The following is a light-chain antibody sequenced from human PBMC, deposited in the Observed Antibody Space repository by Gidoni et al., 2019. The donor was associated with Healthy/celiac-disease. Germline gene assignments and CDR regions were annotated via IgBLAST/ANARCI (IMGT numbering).Light chain of an antibody. Sequence: DIVMTQSPDSLAVSLGARATINCKSSQSVLYSSNTKNYLAWYQQKPGQPPKLLIYWASTREAGVPDRFSGSGSGTDFTRTISSLQAEDVAVYYCQQYYSTPQLTFGGGTKVEIK. CDR3: QQYYSTPQLT. CDR1: QSVLYSSNTKNY. V-gene: IGKV4-1*01. CDR2: WAS. J-gene: IGKJ4*01.